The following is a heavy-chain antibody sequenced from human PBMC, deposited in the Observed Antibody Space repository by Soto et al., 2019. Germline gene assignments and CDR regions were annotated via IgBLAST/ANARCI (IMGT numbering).Heavy chain of an antibody. V-gene: IGHV5-10-1*01. CDR3: ARHGNPTRVY. CDR2: IDPSDSYT. J-gene: IGHJ4*02. D-gene: IGHD1-1*01. CDR1: GYSFTSYW. Sequence: EESLKISCKGSGYSFTSYWISWVRQMPGKGLEWMGRIDPSDSYTNYSPSFQGHVTISADKSISTAYLQWSSLKASDTAMYYCARHGNPTRVYWGQGTLVTVSS.